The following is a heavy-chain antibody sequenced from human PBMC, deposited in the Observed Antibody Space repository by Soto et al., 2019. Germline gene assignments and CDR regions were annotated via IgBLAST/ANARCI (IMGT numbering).Heavy chain of an antibody. CDR2: INAGNGNT. D-gene: IGHD1-1*01. CDR1: GYTFTSYA. CDR3: ARVQGGGVYYYYYGMDV. V-gene: IGHV1-3*01. J-gene: IGHJ6*02. Sequence: QVQLVQSGAEVKKPGASVKVSCKASGYTFTSYAMHWVRQAPGQRLEWMGWINAGNGNTKYSQKFRGRVTITRDTTASTAYMELSSLRSEDTAVYYCARVQGGGVYYYYYGMDVWGQGTTVTVSS.